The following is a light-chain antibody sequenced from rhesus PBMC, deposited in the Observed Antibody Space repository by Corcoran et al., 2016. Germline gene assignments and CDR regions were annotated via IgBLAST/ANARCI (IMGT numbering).Light chain of an antibody. Sequence: QVILTQSPATLSLSPGERATLSCRASQSVSSYLAWYQQKPGQAPRLLIYGASSRATGIPNRFSGRGSGTDFTLTNSSREPEDVGVYHCYQHSSGYSFGQGTKVEIK. CDR2: GAS. J-gene: IGKJ2*01. CDR3: YQHSSGYS. V-gene: IGKV3-10*01. CDR1: QSVSSY.